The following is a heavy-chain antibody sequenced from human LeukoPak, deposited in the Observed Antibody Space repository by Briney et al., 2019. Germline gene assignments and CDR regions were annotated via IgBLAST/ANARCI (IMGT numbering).Heavy chain of an antibody. D-gene: IGHD6-19*01. V-gene: IGHV3-30*03. J-gene: IGHJ1*01. CDR1: GFTFSSYG. Sequence: GGSLRLSCAASGFTFSSYGMHWVRQAPGKGLEWVAVISYDGSNKYYADSVKGRFTISRDNSNNTLFLHLNSLRGEDTAVYYCTRNSGWYGLSWGQGTLVTVSS. CDR3: TRNSGWYGLS. CDR2: ISYDGSNK.